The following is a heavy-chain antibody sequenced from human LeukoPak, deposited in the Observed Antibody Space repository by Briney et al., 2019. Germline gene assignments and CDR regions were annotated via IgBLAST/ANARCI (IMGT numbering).Heavy chain of an antibody. CDR2: INPNSGGT. J-gene: IGHJ5*02. V-gene: IGHV1-2*02. CDR1: GYTFTDYG. D-gene: IGHD3-22*01. CDR3: ARDPTPEYYYDSSGYFT. Sequence: ASVKVSCKAFGYTFTDYGITWARQAPGQGLEWMGWINPNSGGTNYAQKFQGRVTMTRDTSINTAYMELSRLRSDDTAVYYCARDPTPEYYYDSSGYFTWGQGTLVTVSS.